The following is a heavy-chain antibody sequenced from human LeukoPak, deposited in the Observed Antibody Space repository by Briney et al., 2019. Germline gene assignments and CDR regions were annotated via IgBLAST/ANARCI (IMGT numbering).Heavy chain of an antibody. D-gene: IGHD3-22*01. Sequence: ASVKVSCKASGYIFTGYYMHWVRQAPGQGLEWMGWINPNGGDTNYAQKFQGRVTMTRDTSISTAYMELSRLRSDDTAVYYCARGHDYYDSSGYSDDAFDIWGQGTMVTVSS. CDR3: ARGHDYYDSSGYSDDAFDI. CDR2: INPNGGDT. CDR1: GYIFTGYY. J-gene: IGHJ3*02. V-gene: IGHV1-2*02.